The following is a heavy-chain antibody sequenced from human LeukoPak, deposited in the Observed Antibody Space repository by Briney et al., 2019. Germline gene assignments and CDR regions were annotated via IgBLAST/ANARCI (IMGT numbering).Heavy chain of an antibody. CDR2: ISSSGSTI. CDR1: GFTFSSYE. CDR3: ARYRSGSYYFDY. J-gene: IGHJ4*02. Sequence: GGSLRLSCAASGFTFSSYEMNWVRQAPGKGLEWVSYISSSGSTIYYADSVKGRFTISRDNAKNSLYLQMDSLRAEDTAVYYCARYRSGSYYFDYWGQGTLVTVSS. D-gene: IGHD1-26*01. V-gene: IGHV3-48*03.